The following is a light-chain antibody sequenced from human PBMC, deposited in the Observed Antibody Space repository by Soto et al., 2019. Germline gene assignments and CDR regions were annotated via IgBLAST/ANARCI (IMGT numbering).Light chain of an antibody. J-gene: IGKJ4*01. CDR3: QQYNNWPLT. CDR1: QSVSSSY. CDR2: DAS. V-gene: IGKV3D-15*01. Sequence: EFVLTQSPGTLTLSPGERATLSCRASQSVSSSYLAWYQQNPGQPPRLLIYDASTRATGIPARFSGSQSGTEFTLTISSLPSEDFAVYSCQQYNNWPLTFGGGTKVDIK.